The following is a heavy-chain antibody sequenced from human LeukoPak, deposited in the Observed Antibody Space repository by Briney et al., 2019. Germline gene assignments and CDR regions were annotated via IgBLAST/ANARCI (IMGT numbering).Heavy chain of an antibody. CDR3: ARGRVGATDYYYYMDV. J-gene: IGHJ6*03. Sequence: EASVKVSCKASGYTFTSYYMHWVRQAPGQGLEWMGIINPSGGSTSYAQKFQGRVTMTRDTSTSTVYMELSSLRSEDTAVYYCARGRVGATDYYYYMDVWGKGTTVTISS. CDR1: GYTFTSYY. CDR2: INPSGGST. D-gene: IGHD1-26*01. V-gene: IGHV1-46*01.